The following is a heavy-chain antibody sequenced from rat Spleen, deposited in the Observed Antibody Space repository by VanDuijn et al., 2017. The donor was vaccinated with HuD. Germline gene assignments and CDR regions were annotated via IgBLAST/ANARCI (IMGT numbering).Heavy chain of an antibody. Sequence: QVQLKESGPGLVKPSETLSLTCTVSGFSLTSYHVSWVRQPPGKGLEWMGVIWGDGSTAYKSALKSRLSISRDTSKSQVFLKMSSLKTEDTATYYCARGTTTFAYWGQGTLVTVSS. CDR1: GFSLTSYH. CDR3: ARGTTTFAY. CDR2: IWGDGST. D-gene: IGHD1-5*01. J-gene: IGHJ3*01. V-gene: IGHV2-32*01.